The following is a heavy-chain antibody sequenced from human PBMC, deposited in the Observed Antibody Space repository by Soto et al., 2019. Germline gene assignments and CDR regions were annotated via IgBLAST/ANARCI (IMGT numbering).Heavy chain of an antibody. Sequence: GASVKVSSKASGYTFTSYGISAVRHAPGPGLEWMGWISAYNGNTNDAQKLQGRVTMTTDTSTSTAYMELRSLRSDDTAVYYCARSSRPLYDFWSGYPLYWGQGTLVTVSS. V-gene: IGHV1-18*01. CDR1: GYTFTSYG. D-gene: IGHD3-3*01. CDR3: ARSSRPLYDFWSGYPLY. J-gene: IGHJ4*02. CDR2: ISAYNGNT.